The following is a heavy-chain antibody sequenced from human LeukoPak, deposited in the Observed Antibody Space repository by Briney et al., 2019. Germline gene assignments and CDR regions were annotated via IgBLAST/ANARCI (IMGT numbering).Heavy chain of an antibody. V-gene: IGHV1-24*01. Sequence: ASVKVSCKVSGYTLTELSMHWVRQAPGKGLEWMGGFDPEDGETIYAQKFQGRVTITRDTSASTAYMELSSLRSEDAAVYYCARVVSVPGIAAAYFDYWGQGTLVTVSS. D-gene: IGHD6-13*01. CDR2: FDPEDGET. CDR1: GYTLTELS. J-gene: IGHJ4*02. CDR3: ARVVSVPGIAAAYFDY.